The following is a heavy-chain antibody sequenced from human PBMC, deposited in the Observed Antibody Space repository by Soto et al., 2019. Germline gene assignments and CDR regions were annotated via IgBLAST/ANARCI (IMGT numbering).Heavy chain of an antibody. Sequence: ASGKVSCRASGYAFTSYGISWVRHAPGQGVEWMGWISAYNGNTNYAQKLQGRGTMTTATSTSTAYRAPRSLRADETAVYYCARGAAGREGYSYYGMDVWGQGTPVTVSS. CDR1: GYAFTSYG. CDR2: ISAYNGNT. J-gene: IGHJ6*02. V-gene: IGHV1-18*04. CDR3: ARGAAGREGYSYYGMDV. D-gene: IGHD6-13*01.